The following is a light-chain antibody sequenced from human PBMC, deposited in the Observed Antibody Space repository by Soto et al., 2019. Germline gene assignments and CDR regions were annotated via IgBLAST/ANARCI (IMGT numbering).Light chain of an antibody. Sequence: IVLTQSPGTLSLSPGERTTLSCRASQSISRYLAWYQQKPGQAPRLLFYDASNRATGIPARFSGSGSGTDFTLTISSLEPEDFAVYYCQQRSNWPVTFGQGTKVDIK. V-gene: IGKV3-11*01. CDR2: DAS. J-gene: IGKJ1*01. CDR3: QQRSNWPVT. CDR1: QSISRY.